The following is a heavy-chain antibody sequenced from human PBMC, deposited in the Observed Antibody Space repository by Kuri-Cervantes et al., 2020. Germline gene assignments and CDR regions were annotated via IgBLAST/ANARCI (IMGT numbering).Heavy chain of an antibody. CDR3: AKDSVKTRRILTGYSPGETGNYYGMDV. Sequence: ASVKVSCKASGYTFTSYGISWVRQAPGQGLEWMGWISAYNGNTNYAQKLQGRVTMTTDTSTSTAYMELRSLRSDDTALYYCAKDSVKTRRILTGYSPGETGNYYGMDVWGQGTTVTVSS. CDR1: GYTFTSYG. J-gene: IGHJ6*02. D-gene: IGHD3-9*01. V-gene: IGHV1-18*01. CDR2: ISAYNGNT.